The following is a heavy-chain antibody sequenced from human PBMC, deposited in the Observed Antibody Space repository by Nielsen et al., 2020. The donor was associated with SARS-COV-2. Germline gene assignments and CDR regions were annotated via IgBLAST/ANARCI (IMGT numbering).Heavy chain of an antibody. V-gene: IGHV3-21*01. CDR3: ARDSTSYDFWSGYYTYYFDY. CDR1: GFTFSSYS. CDR2: ISSSSSYI. J-gene: IGHJ4*02. D-gene: IGHD3-3*01. Sequence: GESLKISCAASGFTFSSYSMNWVRQAPGKGLEWVSSISSSSSYIYYADSVKGRFTISRDNAKNSLYLQMNSLRAEDTAVYYCARDSTSYDFWSGYYTYYFDYWGQGTLVTVSS.